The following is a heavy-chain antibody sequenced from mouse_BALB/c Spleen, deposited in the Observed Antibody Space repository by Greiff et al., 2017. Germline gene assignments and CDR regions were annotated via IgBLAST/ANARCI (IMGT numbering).Heavy chain of an antibody. CDR3: ARGGNYDHYAMDY. CDR2: IDPANGNT. Sequence: EVKLMESGAELVKPGASVKLSCTASGFNIKDTYMHWVKQRPEQGLEWIGRIDPANGNTKYDPKFQGKATITADTSSNTAYLQLSSLTSEDTAVYYCARGGNYDHYAMDYWGQGTSVTVSS. V-gene: IGHV14-3*02. J-gene: IGHJ4*01. CDR1: GFNIKDTY. D-gene: IGHD2-1*01.